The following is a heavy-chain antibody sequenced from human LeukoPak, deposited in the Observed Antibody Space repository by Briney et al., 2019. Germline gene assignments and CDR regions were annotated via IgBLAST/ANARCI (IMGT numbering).Heavy chain of an antibody. CDR1: GFTFDDYG. CDR3: AKDSSSWVH. Sequence: WGSLRLSRAASGFTFDDYGMSWVRQGPGKGLEWVSAISGSGGSTYYADSVKGRFTISRDNSKNTLYLQMNSLRAEDTAVYYCAKDSSSWVHWGQGTLVTVSS. V-gene: IGHV3-23*01. J-gene: IGHJ4*02. D-gene: IGHD6-13*01. CDR2: ISGSGGST.